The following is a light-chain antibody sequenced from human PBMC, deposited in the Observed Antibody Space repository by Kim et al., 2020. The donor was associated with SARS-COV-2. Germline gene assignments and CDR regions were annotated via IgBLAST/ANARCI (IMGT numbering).Light chain of an antibody. Sequence: DIQMTQSPSTMSASVGDRVTITCRASQGINNYLAWFQQKPGKVPKRLIYVASSLQSGVPSRFSGSGSGTEFTLTISSLQPEDFATYYCLQHNTYPYTFGPGTKLEIK. CDR1: QGINNY. V-gene: IGKV1-17*03. J-gene: IGKJ2*01. CDR3: LQHNTYPYT. CDR2: VAS.